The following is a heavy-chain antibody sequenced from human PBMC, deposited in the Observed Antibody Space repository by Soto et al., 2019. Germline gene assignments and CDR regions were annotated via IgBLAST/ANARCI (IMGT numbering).Heavy chain of an antibody. D-gene: IGHD1-26*01. CDR3: ATAIESYSLEFFQD. CDR1: GFVLSDYY. J-gene: IGHJ1*01. V-gene: IGHV3-11*06. CDR2: ISSSGTYI. Sequence: VGSLRLSCAASGFVLSDYYMSWIRQAPGKGLEWVSYISSSGTYINYADSVKGRFTISRDNAKNSLSLQMHSVKPEDTAVYYCATAIESYSLEFFQDWGQGTLVTVSS.